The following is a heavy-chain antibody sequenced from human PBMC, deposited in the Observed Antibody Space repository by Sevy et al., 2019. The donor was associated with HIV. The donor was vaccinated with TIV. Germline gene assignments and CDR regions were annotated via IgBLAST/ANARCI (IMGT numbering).Heavy chain of an antibody. J-gene: IGHJ4*02. CDR3: ARESSYGSGRPLDY. CDR1: GFTFSSYA. CDR2: ISYDGSNK. D-gene: IGHD3-10*01. Sequence: GGSLRLSCAASGFTFSSYAMHWVRQAPGKGLEWVAVISYDGSNKYYADSVKGGFTISRDNSKNTLYLQMNSLRAEDTAVYYCARESSYGSGRPLDYWGQGTLVTVSS. V-gene: IGHV3-30-3*01.